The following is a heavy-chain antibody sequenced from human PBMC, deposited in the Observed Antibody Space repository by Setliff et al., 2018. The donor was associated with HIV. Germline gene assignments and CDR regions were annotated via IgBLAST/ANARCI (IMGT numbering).Heavy chain of an antibody. CDR2: YYTSGIT. CDR1: GGSISSDNYY. J-gene: IGHJ4*02. V-gene: IGHV4-61*02. Sequence: SETLSLTCTVSGGSISSDNYYWSWIRQPAGKELEWIGRYYTSGITNYNPSLKSRVSISVDTSKNQFTLRLNSVTAADTALYYCAREERTSWPRVDYWGQGALVTVS. CDR3: AREERTSWPRVDY. D-gene: IGHD6-13*01.